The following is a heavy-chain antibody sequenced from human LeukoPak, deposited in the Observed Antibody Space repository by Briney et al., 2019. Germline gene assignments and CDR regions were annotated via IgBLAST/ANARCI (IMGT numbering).Heavy chain of an antibody. CDR2: IYYSGST. J-gene: IGHJ4*02. CDR1: GVSISSSSYY. V-gene: IGHV4-39*01. D-gene: IGHD1-26*01. CDR3: ARFIPTYSGGYQILQSREIDY. Sequence: SSETLSLTCTVSGVSISSSSYYWGWIRQPPGKGLEWIGSIYYSGSTYYNPSLKSRVTISVDTSKNQFSLKLSSVTAADTAVYYCARFIPTYSGGYQILQSREIDYWGQRTLVTVSS.